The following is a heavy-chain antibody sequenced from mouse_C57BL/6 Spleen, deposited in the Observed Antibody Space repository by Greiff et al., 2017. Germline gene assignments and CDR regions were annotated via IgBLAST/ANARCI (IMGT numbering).Heavy chain of an antibody. Sequence: EVQLQESGPGLVKPSQSLSLTCSVTGYSITSGYYWNCIRPFPGNKLEWMGYISYDGSNDYNPSLKSRSTITRNTSKNQFFLKLNSVTTEDTARDCCTRGDYDAYAMDYWGKGTSVTVSS. CDR2: ISYDGSN. J-gene: IGHJ4*01. D-gene: IGHD2-4*01. V-gene: IGHV3-6*01. CDR1: GYSITSGYY. CDR3: TRGDYDAYAMDY.